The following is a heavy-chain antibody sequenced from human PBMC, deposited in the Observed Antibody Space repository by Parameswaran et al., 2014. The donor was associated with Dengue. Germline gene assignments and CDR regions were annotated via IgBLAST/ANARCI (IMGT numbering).Heavy chain of an antibody. J-gene: IGHJ4*02. Sequence: WVRQAPGQGLEWMGLINPSGGDTNYAQKFQGKVSMTRDTSTSTVYMDLRSLRSEDTAIYHCVRHPPTGTPLAYFDFWGPGTLVTVSS. D-gene: IGHD2-8*02. V-gene: IGHV1-46*01. CDR2: INPSGGDT. CDR3: VRHPPTGTPLAYFDF.